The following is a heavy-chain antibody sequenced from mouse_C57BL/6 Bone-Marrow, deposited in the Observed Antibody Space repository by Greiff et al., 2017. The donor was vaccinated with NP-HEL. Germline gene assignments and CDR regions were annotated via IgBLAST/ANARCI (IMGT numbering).Heavy chain of an antibody. V-gene: IGHV5-9-1*02. CDR3: TRDEGYYYGSSYGFDY. CDR2: ISSGGDYI. CDR1: GFTFSSYA. J-gene: IGHJ2*01. D-gene: IGHD1-1*01. Sequence: EVQVVESGEGLVKPGGSLKLSCAASGFTFSSYAMSWVRQTPEKRLEWVAYISSGGDYIYYADTVKGRFTISRDNARNTLYLQMSSLKSEDTAMYYCTRDEGYYYGSSYGFDYWGQGTTLTVSS.